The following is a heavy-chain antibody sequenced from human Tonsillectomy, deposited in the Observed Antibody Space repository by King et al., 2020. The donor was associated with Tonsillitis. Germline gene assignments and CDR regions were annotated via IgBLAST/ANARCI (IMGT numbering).Heavy chain of an antibody. CDR3: ARGRPRPGGYSYDPLVY. D-gene: IGHD5-18*01. CDR2: IYHSGST. Sequence: VQLQESGPGLVKPSETLSLTCTVSGYSISSGYYWGWIRQPPGKGLEWIGSIYHSGSTYYNPSLKSRVTISVDTSKNQFSLKLSSVTAADTAVYYCARGRPRPGGYSYDPLVYWGQGTLVTVSS. CDR1: GYSISSGYY. J-gene: IGHJ4*02. V-gene: IGHV4-38-2*02.